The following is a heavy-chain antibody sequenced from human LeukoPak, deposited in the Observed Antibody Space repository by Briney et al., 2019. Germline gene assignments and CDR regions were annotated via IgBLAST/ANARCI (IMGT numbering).Heavy chain of an antibody. D-gene: IGHD2-2*01. CDR1: GFTFSSYS. CDR2: ISSSSSYI. V-gene: IGHV3-21*01. CDR3: ARDLHGLIVVVPAAKPDY. J-gene: IGHJ4*02. Sequence: PGGSLRLSCAASGFTFSSYSMNWVRQAPGKGLEWVSSISSSSSYIYYADSVKGRFTISRDNAKNSLYLQMNSLRAEDTAVYYCARDLHGLIVVVPAAKPDYWGQGTLVTVSS.